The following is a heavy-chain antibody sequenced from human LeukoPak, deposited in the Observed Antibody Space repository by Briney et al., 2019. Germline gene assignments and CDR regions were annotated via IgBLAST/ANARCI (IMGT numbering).Heavy chain of an antibody. Sequence: GSLRLSCAASGFTFSDYYMSWIRQPPGTGLEWIGYIYYSGSTNYNPSLKSRVTMSVDTSKSQFSLNLSSVTAADTALYYCARHHYASGTHTPYYFDFWGQGTLVTVSS. D-gene: IGHD3-10*01. CDR1: GFTFSDYY. CDR3: ARHHYASGTHTPYYFDF. V-gene: IGHV4-59*01. J-gene: IGHJ4*02. CDR2: IYYSGST.